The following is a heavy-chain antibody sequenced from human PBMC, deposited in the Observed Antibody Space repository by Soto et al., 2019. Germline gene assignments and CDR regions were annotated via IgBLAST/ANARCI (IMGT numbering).Heavy chain of an antibody. J-gene: IGHJ4*02. Sequence: PSETLPLPCTVSGGTVRSVSFYWNWIRQPPGKGLEWIAYIYNNGRTNSNPSLKSRVTISVDTSKNQFSLKLSSVTAADTAVYYCARAPYDRSGYPWFDYWGQGTPVTVSS. CDR1: GGTVRSVSFY. V-gene: IGHV4-61*01. CDR3: ARAPYDRSGYPWFDY. CDR2: IYNNGRT. D-gene: IGHD3-22*01.